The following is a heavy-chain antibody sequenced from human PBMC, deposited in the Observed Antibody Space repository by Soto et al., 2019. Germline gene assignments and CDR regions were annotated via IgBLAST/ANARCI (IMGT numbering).Heavy chain of an antibody. D-gene: IGHD2-2*02. CDR2: VNSDGTTT. CDR3: ARDHCSTTTCYTVWFDP. J-gene: IGHJ5*02. V-gene: IGHV3-74*01. Sequence: QTGGSLRLSCAASGFTFSSYWMHWVRQAPGKGLVWASRVNSDGTTTTYADSVKGRFTIFRDNAEKTPYLQMNSLRAEDTAVYYCARDHCSTTTCYTVWFDPWGQGTPVTVSS. CDR1: GFTFSSYW.